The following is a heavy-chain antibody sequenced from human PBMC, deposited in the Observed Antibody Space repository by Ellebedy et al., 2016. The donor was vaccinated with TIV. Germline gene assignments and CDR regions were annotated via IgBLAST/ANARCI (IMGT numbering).Heavy chain of an antibody. D-gene: IGHD1-14*01. Sequence: PGGSLRLSCTASGFTFSSSAMSWVRHAPGKGLEWVSGFGVSGDTTYYTDSVKDRFTVSRDNSSNTLYLQMNNLRAEDTAIYYCAKGRSGTYIHHAFDYWGQGTLVTVSS. J-gene: IGHJ4*02. V-gene: IGHV3-23*01. CDR2: FGVSGDTT. CDR3: AKGRSGTYIHHAFDY. CDR1: GFTFSSSA.